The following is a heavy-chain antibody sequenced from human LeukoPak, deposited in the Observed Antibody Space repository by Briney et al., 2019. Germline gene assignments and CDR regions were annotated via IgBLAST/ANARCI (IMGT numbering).Heavy chain of an antibody. Sequence: PSETLSLTCTVSGGSISSYYWSWIRQPPGKGLEWIGYIYYSGSTNYNPSLKSRVTISVDTSKNQFSLKLSSVTAADTAVYYCARDIGGEYNWNYLNWFDPWGQGTLVTVYS. CDR3: ARDIGGEYNWNYLNWFDP. V-gene: IGHV4-59*01. D-gene: IGHD1-7*01. CDR1: GGSISSYY. CDR2: IYYSGST. J-gene: IGHJ5*02.